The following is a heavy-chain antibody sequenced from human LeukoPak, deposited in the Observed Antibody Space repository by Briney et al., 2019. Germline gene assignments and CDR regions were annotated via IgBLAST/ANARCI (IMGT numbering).Heavy chain of an antibody. CDR2: IYYSGST. D-gene: IGHD4-23*01. V-gene: IGHV4-59*01. CDR3: ARVIFGYGGNYDHYFDY. J-gene: IGHJ4*02. Sequence: PSETLSLTCTVSGGSISSYYWSWIRQPPGKGLEWIGYIYYSGSTNYNPSLKSRVTISVDTSKNQFSLKLSSVTAADTAVYYCARVIFGYGGNYDHYFDYWGQGTLVTVSS. CDR1: GGSISSYY.